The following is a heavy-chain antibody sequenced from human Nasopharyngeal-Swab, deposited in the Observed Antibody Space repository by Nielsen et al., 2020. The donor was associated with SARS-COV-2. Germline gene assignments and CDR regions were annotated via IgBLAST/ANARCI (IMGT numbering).Heavy chain of an antibody. CDR2: IIPILGIA. CDR3: ARVKLRLGELSLASKAFYYYYGMDV. J-gene: IGHJ6*02. V-gene: IGHV1-69*04. CDR1: GGTFGSYA. Sequence: SVKVSCKASGGTFGSYAISWVRQAPGQGLEWMGRIIPILGIANYAQKFQGRVTITADKSTSTAYMELSSLRSEDTAVYYCARVKLRLGELSLASKAFYYYYGMDVWGQGTTVTVSS. D-gene: IGHD3-16*02.